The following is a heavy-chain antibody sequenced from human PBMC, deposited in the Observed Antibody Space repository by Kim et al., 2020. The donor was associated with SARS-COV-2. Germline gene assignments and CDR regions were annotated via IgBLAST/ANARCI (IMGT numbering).Heavy chain of an antibody. J-gene: IGHJ5*02. V-gene: IGHV3-23*01. D-gene: IGHD5-12*01. CDR3: AKGKSTGAVDWFDP. Sequence: YAVSVPGRFTVSRDNSKYTLSLQMNSLRVEDTALYYCAKGKSTGAVDWFDPWGQGTLVTVSS.